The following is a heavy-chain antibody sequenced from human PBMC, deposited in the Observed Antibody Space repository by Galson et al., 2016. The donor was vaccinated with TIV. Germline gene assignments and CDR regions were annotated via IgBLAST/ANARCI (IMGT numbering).Heavy chain of an antibody. CDR2: IIPLFGTT. D-gene: IGHD5-18*01. V-gene: IGHV1-69*13. CDR1: GGTFSTYV. J-gene: IGHJ6*02. Sequence: SVKVSCKASGGTFSTYVINWVRQAPGQGLEWMGGIIPLFGTTNYAQKFQGRVTISADESTSTAYMELSSRRSEDTAVFYCATGRNTALDTYHYYYGMDVWGPGTTVTVSS. CDR3: ATGRNTALDTYHYYYGMDV.